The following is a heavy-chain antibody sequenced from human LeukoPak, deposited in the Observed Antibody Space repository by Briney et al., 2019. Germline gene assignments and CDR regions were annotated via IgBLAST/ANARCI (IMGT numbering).Heavy chain of an antibody. Sequence: ASVKVSCKASGYTFTNYYIHWVRQAPGQGLEWMGMIIPSDGFATYAQKFQGRLTMTRDMSTSTVYMELSSLRSEDTALYYCATAGRRLFGVLIPLSFDYWGQGTLVTVSS. V-gene: IGHV1-46*01. CDR2: IIPSDGFA. CDR1: GYTFTNYY. D-gene: IGHD3-3*01. CDR3: ATAGRRLFGVLIPLSFDY. J-gene: IGHJ4*02.